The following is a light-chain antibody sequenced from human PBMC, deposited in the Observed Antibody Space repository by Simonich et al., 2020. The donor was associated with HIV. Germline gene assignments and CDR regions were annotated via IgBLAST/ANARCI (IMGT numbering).Light chain of an antibody. CDR2: WAS. CDR1: QSVLYNSNNKNY. J-gene: IGKJ1*01. CDR3: QQYYSTPWT. Sequence: DIVMTQSPDSLAVSLGERATINCKSSQSVLYNSNNKNYIAWYQQKPGQPPKLLIYWASTRESGVPDRFSGSGSGTDFTLTISSLQAEDVAVYYCQQYYSTPWTFGQGTKVE. V-gene: IGKV4-1*01.